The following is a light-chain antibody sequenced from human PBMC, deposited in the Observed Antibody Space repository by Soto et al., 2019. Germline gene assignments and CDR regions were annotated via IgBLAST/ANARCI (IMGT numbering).Light chain of an antibody. CDR1: SGHSSYA. Sequence: QPVLTQSPSASASLGASVKLTCTLSSGHSSYAIAWHQQQPERGPRYLMKLNSDGSHNKGDGIPDRFSGSSSGAERYLTISILQSEDEADYYCQTWGTGIQVFGGGTKLTVL. CDR3: QTWGTGIQV. CDR2: LNSDGSH. J-gene: IGLJ2*01. V-gene: IGLV4-69*01.